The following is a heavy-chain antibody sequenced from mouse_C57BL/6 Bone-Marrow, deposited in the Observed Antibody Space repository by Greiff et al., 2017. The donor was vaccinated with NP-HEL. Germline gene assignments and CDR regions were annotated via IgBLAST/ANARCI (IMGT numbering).Heavy chain of an antibody. Sequence: VKLQQSDAELVKPGASVKISCKVSGYTFTDHTIHWMKQRPEQGLEWIGYIYPRDGSTKYNEKFKGKATLTADKSSSTAYMQLNSLTSEDSAVYFCARSPFYYYGSSHYFDYWGQGTTLTVSS. J-gene: IGHJ2*01. CDR1: GYTFTDHT. V-gene: IGHV1-78*01. D-gene: IGHD1-1*01. CDR2: IYPRDGST. CDR3: ARSPFYYYGSSHYFDY.